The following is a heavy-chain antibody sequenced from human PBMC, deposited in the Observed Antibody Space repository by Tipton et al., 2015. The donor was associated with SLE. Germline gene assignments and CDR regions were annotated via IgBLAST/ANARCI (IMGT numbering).Heavy chain of an antibody. V-gene: IGHV4-59*01. CDR1: GESFSGYY. CDR3: ARHLGVIVAFEV. CDR2: FYFSGSS. Sequence: TLSLTCAVYGESFSGYYWSWIRQSPGKGLEWIGFFYFSGSSQYNPSLKSRVAISADTSNNQFSLELRSVTAADTAVYYCARHLGVIVAFEVWGQGTTVTVSS. J-gene: IGHJ3*01. D-gene: IGHD3-10*01.